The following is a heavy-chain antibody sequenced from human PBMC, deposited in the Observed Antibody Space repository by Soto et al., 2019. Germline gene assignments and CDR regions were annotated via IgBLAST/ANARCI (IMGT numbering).Heavy chain of an antibody. D-gene: IGHD3-16*02. CDR1: GFTFSSYV. V-gene: IGHV3-23*01. CDR2: IIGSGFST. CDR3: ARDVVRLGDLSVGGFDL. Sequence: GGSLRLSCEASGFTFSSYVMSWVRQATGKGLEWVSGIIGSGFSTYYADSVKGRFTISRDNSKNTVYLQMNSLTVEDTAVYYCARDVVRLGDLSVGGFDLWGQGTMVTVSS. J-gene: IGHJ3*01.